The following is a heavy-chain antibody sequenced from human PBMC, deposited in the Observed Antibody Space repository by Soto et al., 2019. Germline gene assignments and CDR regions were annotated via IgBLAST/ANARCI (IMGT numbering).Heavy chain of an antibody. D-gene: IGHD2-15*01. CDR1: GFTFSSYA. V-gene: IGHV3-30-3*01. J-gene: IGHJ4*02. Sequence: QVQLVESGGGVVQPGRSLRLSCAASGFTFSSYAMHWVRQAPGKGLEWVAVISYDGSNKYYADSVKGRFTISRDNSKNKIYLQMNSLRAEDTAVYYCARVPSSSGRAHFDYWGQGTLVTVSS. CDR3: ARVPSSSGRAHFDY. CDR2: ISYDGSNK.